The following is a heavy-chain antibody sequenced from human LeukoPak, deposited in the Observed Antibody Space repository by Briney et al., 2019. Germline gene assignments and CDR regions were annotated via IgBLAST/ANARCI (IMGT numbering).Heavy chain of an antibody. CDR2: IIPIFGTA. J-gene: IGHJ4*02. V-gene: IGHV1-69*05. D-gene: IGHD4-17*01. Sequence: SVKVSCKASGGTFSSYAISWVRQAPGQGLEWMGRIIPIFGTANYAQKFQGRVTITTDESTSTAYMELSSLRSEDTAVYYCAVHDYGDYHSGYWGQGTLVTASS. CDR1: GGTFSSYA. CDR3: AVHDYGDYHSGY.